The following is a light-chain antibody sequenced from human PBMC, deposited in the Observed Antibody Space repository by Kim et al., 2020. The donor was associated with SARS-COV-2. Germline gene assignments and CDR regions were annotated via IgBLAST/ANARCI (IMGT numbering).Light chain of an antibody. V-gene: IGKV1-5*03. CDR1: QSISTW. Sequence: DIHMTQSPATLSAVVGDRVTITCRASQSISTWVAWYQQKPGKAPNLLIYKASILESGVPSRFSGSASGTDFTLTITSLQPDDFGTYYCQHYSGYPWTFGQGTKVDIK. J-gene: IGKJ1*01. CDR3: QHYSGYPWT. CDR2: KAS.